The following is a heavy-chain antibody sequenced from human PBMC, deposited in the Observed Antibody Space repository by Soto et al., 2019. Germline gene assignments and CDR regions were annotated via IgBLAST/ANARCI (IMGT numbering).Heavy chain of an antibody. D-gene: IGHD2-2*01. Sequence: SVGSLRLSCATSGFTFSDSYMNWIRQAPGRGLEWVSYINGGGNIIFYADSVKGRFTISRDNAKNSLYLEMNNLRVEDTAIYFCARDPYCTSSSCYGNWFDPWGQGTQVTVSS. V-gene: IGHV3-11*01. CDR2: INGGGNII. CDR1: GFTFSDSY. CDR3: ARDPYCTSSSCYGNWFDP. J-gene: IGHJ5*02.